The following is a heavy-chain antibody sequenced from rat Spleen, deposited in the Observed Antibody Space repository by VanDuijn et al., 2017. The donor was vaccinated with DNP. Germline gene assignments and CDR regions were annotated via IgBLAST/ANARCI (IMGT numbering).Heavy chain of an antibody. CDR3: ARPMDYYSGGFAY. D-gene: IGHD1-1*01. Sequence: EVQLVQSGGGLVQPGRSLKLSCAASGFTFSDYYMAWVRQAPTKGLEWVAYISYDGGITYYGDSVKGRFTISRDNAKSNLYLRMNSLRSEDMATYYCARPMDYYSGGFAYWGQGTLVTVSS. CDR2: ISYDGGIT. V-gene: IGHV5-22*01. J-gene: IGHJ3*01. CDR1: GFTFSDYY.